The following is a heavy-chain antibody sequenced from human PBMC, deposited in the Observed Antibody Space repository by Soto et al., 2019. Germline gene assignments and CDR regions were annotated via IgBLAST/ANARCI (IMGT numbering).Heavy chain of an antibody. CDR3: AGHDSSGWFFSY. CDR1: GGSISSYY. J-gene: IGHJ4*02. V-gene: IGHV4-59*08. D-gene: IGHD6-19*01. CDR2: IYYSGST. Sequence: SETLSLTCTVSGGSISSYYWSWIRQPPGKGLEWIGYIYYSGSTNYNPSLKSRVTISVDTSKNQFSLKLSSVTAADTAVYYCAGHDSSGWFFSYWGQGTLVTVSS.